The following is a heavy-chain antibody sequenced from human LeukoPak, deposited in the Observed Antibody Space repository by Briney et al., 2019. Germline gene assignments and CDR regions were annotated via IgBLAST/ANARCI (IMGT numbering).Heavy chain of an antibody. CDR2: ITASGGST. CDR1: GFTFSSYA. CDR3: SKDLSAFDH. Sequence: PGGSLRLSCAASGFTFSSYAMSWVRQAPGKGLEWVSAITASGGSTYYADSVKGRFTISRDNSKNSLYLQMNILSADTPAVYYCSKDLSAFDHWRQGTRVSVPS. J-gene: IGHJ4*02. V-gene: IGHV3-23*01.